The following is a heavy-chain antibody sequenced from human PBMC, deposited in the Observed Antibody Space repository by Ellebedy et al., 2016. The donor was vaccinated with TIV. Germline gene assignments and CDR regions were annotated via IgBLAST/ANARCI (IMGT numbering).Heavy chain of an antibody. J-gene: IGHJ4*02. D-gene: IGHD3-22*01. V-gene: IGHV3-33*01. CDR3: ARDRLHRHYDSSGYLDY. CDR2: IWYDGSNK. CDR1: GFTFSSYG. Sequence: GESLKISCAASGFTFSSYGMHWVRQAPGKGLEWVAVIWYDGSNKYYAGSVKGRFTISRDNSKNTLYLQMNSLRAEDTAVYYCARDRLHRHYDSSGYLDYWGQGTLVTVSS.